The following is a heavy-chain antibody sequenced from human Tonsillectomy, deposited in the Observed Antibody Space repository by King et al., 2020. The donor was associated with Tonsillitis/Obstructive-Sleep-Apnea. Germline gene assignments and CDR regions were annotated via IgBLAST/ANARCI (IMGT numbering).Heavy chain of an antibody. J-gene: IGHJ4*02. V-gene: IGHV3-30*04. CDR1: GFTFINYA. CDR2: ISFDANNK. D-gene: IGHD3-3*01. CDR3: ATEPDFWSGYYFDH. Sequence: VQLVESGGGVVQPGRSLRLSCAASGFTFINYAMHWVRQAPGKGLEWVAAISFDANNKYYADSVKGRFTISRDNSKNTLYLQMNSLRTEDTAVYYCATEPDFWSGYYFDHWGQGTLVTVSS.